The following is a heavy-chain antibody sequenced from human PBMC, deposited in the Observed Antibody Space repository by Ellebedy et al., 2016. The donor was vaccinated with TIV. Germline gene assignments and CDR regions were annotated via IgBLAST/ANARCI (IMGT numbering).Heavy chain of an antibody. CDR2: IWDDGSNK. J-gene: IGHJ6*02. CDR3: ARSDMIVVGNAMDV. V-gene: IGHV3-33*01. Sequence: GESLKISCAASGFTFSSYGMHWVRQAPGKGLEWVAVIWDDGSNKYYADSVKGRFTISRDNSKNTLYLQMNSLRVEDTAVYYCARSDMIVVGNAMDVWGQGTTVTVSS. D-gene: IGHD3-22*01. CDR1: GFTFSSYG.